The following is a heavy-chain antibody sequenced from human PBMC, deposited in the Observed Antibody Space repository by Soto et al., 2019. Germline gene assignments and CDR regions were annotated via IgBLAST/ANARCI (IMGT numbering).Heavy chain of an antibody. CDR2: ISPMFGAA. CDR3: AREVQVHTPAFGY. V-gene: IGHV1-69*19. J-gene: IGHJ4*02. CDR1: GGTFNTYA. Sequence: QVQLVQSGAEMKKPGSSAKVSCQSSGGTFNTYAMNWVRQAPGQGPEWMGDISPMFGAANYAPKFQGRVTITADESTGTSYMQLSSLTSEDTALYFCAREVQVHTPAFGYWGQGTLVTVSS. D-gene: IGHD3-10*01.